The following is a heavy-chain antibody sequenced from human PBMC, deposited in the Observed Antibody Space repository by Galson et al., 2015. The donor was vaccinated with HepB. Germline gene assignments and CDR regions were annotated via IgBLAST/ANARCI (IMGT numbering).Heavy chain of an antibody. D-gene: IGHD3-22*01. CDR1: GGSISSYY. J-gene: IGHJ2*01. CDR3: ARFHDSGCFDL. CDR2: IYYSGST. V-gene: IGHV4-59*01. Sequence: ETLSLTCTVSGGSISSYYWSWIRQPPGKGLEWIGYIYYSGSTNYNPSLKSRVTISVDTSKNQFSLKLSSVTAADTAVYYCARFHDSGCFDLWGRGTLVTVSS.